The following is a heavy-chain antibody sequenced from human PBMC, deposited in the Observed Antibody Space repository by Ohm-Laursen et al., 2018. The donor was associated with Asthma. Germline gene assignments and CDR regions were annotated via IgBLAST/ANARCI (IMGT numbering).Heavy chain of an antibody. D-gene: IGHD3-10*01. Sequence: SLRLSCAAPGFTFSSYGMHWVRQAPGKGLEWVAVIWYDGSNKYYADSVNGRFTVSRDDSKNTLYLQMNSLRAEDTAVYYCARDLVMVRGVKRYYYYYGMDVWGQGTTVTVSS. J-gene: IGHJ6*02. CDR3: ARDLVMVRGVKRYYYYYGMDV. V-gene: IGHV3-30*19. CDR2: IWYDGSNK. CDR1: GFTFSSYG.